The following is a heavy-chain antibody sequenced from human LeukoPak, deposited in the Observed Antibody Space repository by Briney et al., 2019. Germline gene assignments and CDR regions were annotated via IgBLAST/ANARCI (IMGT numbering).Heavy chain of an antibody. Sequence: PSETLSLTCAVYGGSFSGYYWSWIRQPPGKGLEWIGSIYYRGNTYYNTSLKSRVTISVDTSKNQFSLKLSSVTAADTAVYYCARSTVTMVSNWFDPWGQGTLVTVSS. CDR3: ARSTVTMVSNWFDP. CDR2: IYYRGNT. V-gene: IGHV4-34*01. D-gene: IGHD4-17*01. J-gene: IGHJ5*02. CDR1: GGSFSGYY.